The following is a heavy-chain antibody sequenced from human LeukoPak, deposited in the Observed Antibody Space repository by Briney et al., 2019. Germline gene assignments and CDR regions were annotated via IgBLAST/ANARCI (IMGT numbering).Heavy chain of an antibody. D-gene: IGHD3-22*01. CDR2: IYYSGST. J-gene: IGHJ3*02. V-gene: IGHV4-59*12. Sequence: TSETLSLTCTVSGGSITGYYWSWIRQPPGKGLEWIGHIYYSGSTNYNPSLKSRVTISVDTSKNQFSLRLSSVTAADTAVYYCASLKNYYDSSGYLVTDAFDIWGQGTMVTVSS. CDR3: ASLKNYYDSSGYLVTDAFDI. CDR1: GGSITGYY.